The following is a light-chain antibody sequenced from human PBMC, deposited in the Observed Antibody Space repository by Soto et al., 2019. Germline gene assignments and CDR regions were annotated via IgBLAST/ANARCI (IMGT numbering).Light chain of an antibody. J-gene: IGKJ1*01. Sequence: DIQMTQSPSSLSPSVGARVTITCRASRSISDWLAWYQQKPGKAPELLIFDTYNLKSGVSSRFSGSGSGTGFTLTISRLQPDDVATYYCLQYSSHSWTFGQGTKVDIK. V-gene: IGKV1-5*01. CDR3: LQYSSHSWT. CDR2: DTY. CDR1: RSISDW.